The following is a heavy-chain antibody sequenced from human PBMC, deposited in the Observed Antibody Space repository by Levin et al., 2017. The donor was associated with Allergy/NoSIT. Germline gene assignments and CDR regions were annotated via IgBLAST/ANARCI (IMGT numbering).Heavy chain of an antibody. CDR2: INPNSGDT. V-gene: IGHV1-2*02. Sequence: ASVKVSCKASGYPFIAYYMHWVRQAPGQGLEWMGWINPNSGDTWPPQKFQGRVSMTRDTSVSTVYMDLTGLTSDDTAVYFCARAHSSNWAGAPDYWGQGSLVTVSS. CDR1: GYPFIAYY. D-gene: IGHD2-2*01. CDR3: ARAHSSNWAGAPDY. J-gene: IGHJ4*02.